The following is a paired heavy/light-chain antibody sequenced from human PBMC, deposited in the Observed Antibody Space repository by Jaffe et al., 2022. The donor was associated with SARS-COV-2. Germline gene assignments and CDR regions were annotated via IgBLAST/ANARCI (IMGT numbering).Light chain of an antibody. V-gene: IGKV1-39*01. J-gene: IGKJ3*01. CDR3: QQSYSTLRFT. CDR2: AAS. CDR1: QSISSY. Sequence: DIQMTQSPSSLSASVGDRVTITCRASQSISSYLNWYQQKPGKAPKLLIYAASSLQSGVPSRFSGSGSGTDFTLTISSLQPEDFATYYCQQSYSTLRFTFGPGTKVDIK.
Heavy chain of an antibody. V-gene: IGHV3-30*18. J-gene: IGHJ6*02. D-gene: IGHD6-13*01. CDR1: GFTFSSYG. Sequence: QVQLVESGGGVVQPGRSLRLSCAASGFTFSSYGMHWVRQAPGKGLEWVAVISYDGSNKYYADSVKGRFTISRDNSKNTLYLQMNSLRAEDTAVYYCAKAIAAAGGFYYYGMDVWGQGTTVTVSS. CDR2: ISYDGSNK. CDR3: AKAIAAAGGFYYYGMDV.